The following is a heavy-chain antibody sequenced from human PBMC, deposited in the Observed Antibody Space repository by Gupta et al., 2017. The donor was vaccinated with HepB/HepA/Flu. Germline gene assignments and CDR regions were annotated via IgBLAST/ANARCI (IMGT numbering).Heavy chain of an antibody. Sequence: EVQLLESGGGLVQPGGSLRLSCVASEFTFSSFALSWVRPAPGKGLEWLSAISGSGGNTYYADSVKGRFTISRDNSKNTLYLQMNSLRAEDTAVYYCAKELVGYSYGVRNYYYAVDVWGLGTTVTVSS. J-gene: IGHJ6*02. CDR3: AKELVGYSYGVRNYYYAVDV. CDR2: ISGSGGNT. V-gene: IGHV3-23*01. D-gene: IGHD5-18*01. CDR1: EFTFSSFA.